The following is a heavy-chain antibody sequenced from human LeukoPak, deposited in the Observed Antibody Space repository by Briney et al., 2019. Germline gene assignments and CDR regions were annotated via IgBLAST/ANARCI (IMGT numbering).Heavy chain of an antibody. CDR1: GFTLSSYG. D-gene: IGHD2-15*01. CDR3: VRGKVVVAATRAFDY. Sequence: GGSLRLSCAASGFTLSSYGMHWVRQAPGKGLEWVAFIRYDGSNKYYADSVKGRFTISRDNPKNTLYLQMNSLRAEDTAVYYCVRGKVVVAATRAFDYWGQGTLVTVPS. CDR2: IRYDGSNK. V-gene: IGHV3-30*02. J-gene: IGHJ4*02.